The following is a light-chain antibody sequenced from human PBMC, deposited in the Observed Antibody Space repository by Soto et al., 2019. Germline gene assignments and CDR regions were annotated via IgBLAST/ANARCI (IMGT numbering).Light chain of an antibody. CDR3: HQYDNWPKT. CDR1: QNVANY. V-gene: IGKV3D-15*01. CDR2: ESS. J-gene: IGKJ5*01. Sequence: EIVLTQSPATLSLSPGERATLSCRASQNVANYLDWYQQKPGQAPRLLIYESSNRATGIAARFSGSGFGTEFTLTISSLQSEDFAVYYCHQYDNWPKTFGQGTRLEIK.